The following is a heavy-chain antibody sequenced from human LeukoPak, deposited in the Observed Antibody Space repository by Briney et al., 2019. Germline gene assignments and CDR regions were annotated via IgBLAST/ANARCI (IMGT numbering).Heavy chain of an antibody. CDR2: IYTSGST. Sequence: SETLSLTCTVSGGSISSYYWSWIRQPAGKGLEWIGRIYTSGSTNYNPSLKSRVTISVDTSKNQFSLKLSSVTAADTAVYYCASSVVLMVYGGAFDIWGQGTMVTVSS. CDR3: ASSVVLMVYGGAFDI. D-gene: IGHD2-8*01. V-gene: IGHV4-4*07. J-gene: IGHJ3*02. CDR1: GGSISSYY.